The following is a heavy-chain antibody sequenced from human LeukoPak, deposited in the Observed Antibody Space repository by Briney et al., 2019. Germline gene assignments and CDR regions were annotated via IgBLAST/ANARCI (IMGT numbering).Heavy chain of an antibody. CDR3: ARDQRPPVAGTSIFDY. D-gene: IGHD6-19*01. CDR1: GGSISSGGYY. CDR2: IYYSGST. Sequence: SETLSLTCTVSGGSISSGGYYWSWIRQRPGTGLEWIGYIYYSGSTYYNPSLKSRVTISVDTSKNQFSLKLSSVTAADTAVYYCARDQRPPVAGTSIFDYWGQGTLVTVSS. V-gene: IGHV4-31*03. J-gene: IGHJ4*02.